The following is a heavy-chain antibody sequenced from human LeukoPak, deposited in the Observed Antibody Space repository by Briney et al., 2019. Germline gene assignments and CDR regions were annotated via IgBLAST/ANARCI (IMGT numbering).Heavy chain of an antibody. CDR1: GGTFSSYA. D-gene: IGHD1-26*01. J-gene: IGHJ6*03. CDR3: ARGLGRSFYYYYMDV. V-gene: IGHV5-51*01. CDR2: IYPGDSDT. Sequence: KVSCKASGGTFSSYAISWVRQAPGQGLEWMGIIYPGDSDTRYSPSFQGQVTISADKSISTAYLQWSSLKASDTAMYYCARGLGRSFYYYYMDVWGKGTTVTVSS.